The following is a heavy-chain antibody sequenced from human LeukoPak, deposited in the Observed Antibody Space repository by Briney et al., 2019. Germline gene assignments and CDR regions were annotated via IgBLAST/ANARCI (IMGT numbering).Heavy chain of an antibody. J-gene: IGHJ4*02. CDR3: ARDLSADGDYYFDY. CDR1: GFTFSIYN. CDR2: ISSSSSTI. V-gene: IGHV3-48*01. Sequence: GGSLRLSCAASGFTFSIYNMNWVRQAPGKGLEWDSYISSSSSTIYYADSVKGRFTISRDNAKNSLYLQMNSLRAEDTAVYYCARDLSADGDYYFDYWGQGTLVTVSS. D-gene: IGHD2/OR15-2a*01.